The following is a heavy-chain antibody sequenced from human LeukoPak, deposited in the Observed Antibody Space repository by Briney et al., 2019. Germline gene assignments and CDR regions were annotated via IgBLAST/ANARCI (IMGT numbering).Heavy chain of an antibody. CDR3: ARSRKYSGPNPTDY. CDR2: ISYDGSNK. J-gene: IGHJ4*02. V-gene: IGHV3-30-3*01. Sequence: AGGSLRLSCAASGFTFSSYAMHWVRQAPGKGLEWVAVISYDGSNKYYADSVKGRFTISRDNSKNTLYLQMNSLRAEDTAVYYCARSRKYSGPNPTDYWGQGTLVTVSS. D-gene: IGHD5-12*01. CDR1: GFTFSSYA.